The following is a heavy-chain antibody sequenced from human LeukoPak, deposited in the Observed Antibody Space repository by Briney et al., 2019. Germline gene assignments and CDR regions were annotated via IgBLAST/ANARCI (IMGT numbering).Heavy chain of an antibody. J-gene: IGHJ6*02. D-gene: IGHD3-22*01. V-gene: IGHV4-34*01. CDR3: ARLVDYDSSGYYYYYYYGMDV. CDR1: GGPFSGYY. CDR2: INHSGST. Sequence: SETLSLTCAVYGGPFSGYYWSWIRQPPGKGLEWIGEINHSGSTNYNPSLKSRVTISVDTSKNQFSLKLSSVTAADTAVYYCARLVDYDSSGYYYYYYYGMDVWGQGTTVTVSS.